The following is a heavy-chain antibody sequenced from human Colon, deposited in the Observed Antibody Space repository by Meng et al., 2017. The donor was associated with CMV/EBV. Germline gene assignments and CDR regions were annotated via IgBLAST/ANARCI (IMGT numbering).Heavy chain of an antibody. CDR3: ARTNYFDTTGYYSDDY. CDR2: ISNSGYTE. D-gene: IGHD3-9*01. CDR1: FSFSDYY. V-gene: IGHV3-11*01. Sequence: FSFSDYYMSWISQAPGKGLKWLSYISNSGYTEYYADSVKGRFTISRDNAKSTLYLEMNHLRADDTAVYYCARTNYFDTTGYYSDDYWGQGTLVTVSS. J-gene: IGHJ4*02.